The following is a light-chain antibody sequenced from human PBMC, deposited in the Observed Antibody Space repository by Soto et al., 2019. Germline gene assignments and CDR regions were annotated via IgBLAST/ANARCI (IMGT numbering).Light chain of an antibody. CDR2: LGS. CDR3: MQALQSHRT. CDR1: HSLLHSNGYSY. J-gene: IGKJ1*01. V-gene: IGKV2-28*01. Sequence: DILMTQTPLSLPFTPGEHASISCRPSHSLLHSNGYSYLDWYLQKPGQSPQLLIYLGSNRSSGVPDRFSGSGLGTDLTLKISRVEAEDVGVYYCMQALQSHRTFGQGTKVDI.